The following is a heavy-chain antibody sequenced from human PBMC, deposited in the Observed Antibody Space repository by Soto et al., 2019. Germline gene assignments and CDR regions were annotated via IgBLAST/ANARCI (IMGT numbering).Heavy chain of an antibody. CDR3: GGGNYYYYMDV. D-gene: IGHD3-16*01. CDR1: GGSISSGGYY. CDR2: IYYSGST. V-gene: IGHV4-31*03. J-gene: IGHJ6*03. Sequence: SETLSLTCTVSGGSISSGGYYWSWIRQHPGKGLEWIGYIYYSGSTYYNPSLKSRVTISVDTSKNQFSLKLSSVTAADTAVYYGGGGNYYYYMDVWGKGTTVTVSS.